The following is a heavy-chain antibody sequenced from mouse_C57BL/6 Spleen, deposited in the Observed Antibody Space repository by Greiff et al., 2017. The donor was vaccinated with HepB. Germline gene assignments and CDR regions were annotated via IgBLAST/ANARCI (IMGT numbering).Heavy chain of an antibody. CDR1: GYAFSSSW. CDR3: ARGGYDYDPFAY. J-gene: IGHJ3*01. V-gene: IGHV1-82*01. CDR2: IYPGDGDT. D-gene: IGHD2-4*01. Sequence: VKLQESGPELVKPGASVKISCKASGYAFSSSWMNWVKQRPGKGLEWIGRIYPGDGDTNYNGKFKGKATLTADKSSSTAYMQLSSLTSEDSAVYFCARGGYDYDPFAYWGQGTLVTVSA.